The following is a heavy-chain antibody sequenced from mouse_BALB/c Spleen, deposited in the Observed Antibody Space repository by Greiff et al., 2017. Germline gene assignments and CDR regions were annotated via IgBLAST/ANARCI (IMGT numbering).Heavy chain of an antibody. J-gene: IGHJ1*01. V-gene: IGHV3-6*02. CDR1: GYSITSGYF. Sequence: QLQESGPGLVKPSQSLSLTCSASGYSITSGYFWNWIRQFPGNILEWRGYIRNDGSTNYNPSLKNRISITRDTSKNQFFLKLNSVTTEDTATYYCARDPYTKVAHWYFDVWGAGTTVTVSS. D-gene: IGHD1-3*01. CDR3: ARDPYTKVAHWYFDV. CDR2: IRNDGST.